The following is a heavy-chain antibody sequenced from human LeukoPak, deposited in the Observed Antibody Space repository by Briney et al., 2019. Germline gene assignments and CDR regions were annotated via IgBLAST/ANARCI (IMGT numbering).Heavy chain of an antibody. D-gene: IGHD2/OR15-2a*01. Sequence: SETLSLTCSVSGASISGYYWGWIRQPPGKGLEWFGHIYYSGSTTYNPSLKSRVTISVDSSKNQFSLRLSSVTAADTAVYYCARCLSRCNNGFDIWGQGTMVTVSS. CDR1: GASISGYY. V-gene: IGHV4-59*01. CDR2: IYYSGST. CDR3: ARCLSRCNNGFDI. J-gene: IGHJ3*02.